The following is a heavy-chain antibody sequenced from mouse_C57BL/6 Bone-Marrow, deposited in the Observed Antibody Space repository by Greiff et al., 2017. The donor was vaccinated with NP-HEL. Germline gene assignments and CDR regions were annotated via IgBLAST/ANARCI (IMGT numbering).Heavy chain of an antibody. CDR3: ARDDYYDYDEFAY. CDR2: ISDGGSYT. CDR1: GFTFSSYA. Sequence: EVMLVESEGGLVKPGGSLKLSCAASGFTFSSYAMSWVRQTPEKRLEWVATISDGGSYTYYPDNVKGRFTISRDNAKNNLYLQMSHLKSEDTAMYYCARDDYYDYDEFAYWGQGTLVTVSA. J-gene: IGHJ3*01. D-gene: IGHD2-4*01. V-gene: IGHV5-4*01.